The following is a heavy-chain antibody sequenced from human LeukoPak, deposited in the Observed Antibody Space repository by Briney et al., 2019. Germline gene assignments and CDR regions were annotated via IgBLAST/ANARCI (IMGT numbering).Heavy chain of an antibody. V-gene: IGHV4-59*11. Sequence: SETLSLTCAVYGASLNGHYWSWIRQPPGKGLEWIGYIYYSGSTNYNPSLKSRVTISVDTSKNQFSLKLSSVTAADTAVYYCARGRRPALVRGEGPKPHIWGQGTMVTVSS. D-gene: IGHD3-10*01. CDR2: IYYSGST. J-gene: IGHJ3*02. CDR1: GASLNGHY. CDR3: ARGRRPALVRGEGPKPHI.